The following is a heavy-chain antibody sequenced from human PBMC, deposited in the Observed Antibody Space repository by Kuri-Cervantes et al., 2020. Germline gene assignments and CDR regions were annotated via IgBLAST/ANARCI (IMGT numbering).Heavy chain of an antibody. D-gene: IGHD6-19*01. CDR2: IYYSGST. V-gene: IGHV4-61*01. J-gene: IGHJ4*02. Sequence: ESLKISCTVSGGSVSSGSYYWSWIRQPPGKGLERIGYIYYSGSTNYNPSLKSRVTISVDTSKNQFSLKLSSVTAADTAVYYCARAGPYLAPYSSGWYRGVYFDYWGQGTLVTVSS. CDR1: GGSVSSGSYY. CDR3: ARAGPYLAPYSSGWYRGVYFDY.